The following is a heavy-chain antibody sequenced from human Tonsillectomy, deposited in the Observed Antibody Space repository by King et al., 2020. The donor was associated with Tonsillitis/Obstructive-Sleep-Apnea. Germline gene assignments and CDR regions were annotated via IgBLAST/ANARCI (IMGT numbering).Heavy chain of an antibody. CDR3: ARDSGGGNSGNYFDY. V-gene: IGHV3-33*01. CDR2: IWYDGSNK. Sequence: QLVQSGGGVVQPGRSLRVSCAASGFTFNYYAMHWVRQAPGKGLEWVAIIWYDGSNKYYADSVRGRFTISRDNSKNMVYLQMNSLRAEDTSVYYCARDSGGGNSGNYFDYWSQGTLVTVSS. D-gene: IGHD4-23*01. CDR1: GFTFNYYA. J-gene: IGHJ4*02.